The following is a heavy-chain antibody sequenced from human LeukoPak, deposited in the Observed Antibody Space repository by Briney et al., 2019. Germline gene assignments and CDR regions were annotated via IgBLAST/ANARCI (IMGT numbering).Heavy chain of an antibody. V-gene: IGHV3-23*01. J-gene: IGHJ6*03. CDR2: ISASGDNT. CDR1: GFTFSSSG. CDR3: AKKGMVRGVIPYYYYMDV. Sequence: GGSLRLSCAASGFTFSSSGMSWVRQAPGKGLEWVSTISASGDNTYYADSVKGRFTISRDNSKNTLYLKMNSLRAEDTAVYYCAKKGMVRGVIPYYYYMDVWGKGTTVIVSS. D-gene: IGHD3-10*01.